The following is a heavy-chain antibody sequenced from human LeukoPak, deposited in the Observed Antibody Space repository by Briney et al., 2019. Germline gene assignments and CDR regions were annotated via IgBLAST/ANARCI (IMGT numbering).Heavy chain of an antibody. D-gene: IGHD3-22*01. J-gene: IGHJ4*02. CDR1: GGSFSGYY. Sequence: SETLSLTCAVYGGSFSGYYWSWIRQPPGKGLEWIGEINHSGSTNYNPSLKSRVTISVDTSKNQFSLKLGSVTAADTAVYYCASRAKYDSSGYYSPLNYWGQGTLVTVSS. CDR3: ASRAKYDSSGYYSPLNY. CDR2: INHSGST. V-gene: IGHV4-34*01.